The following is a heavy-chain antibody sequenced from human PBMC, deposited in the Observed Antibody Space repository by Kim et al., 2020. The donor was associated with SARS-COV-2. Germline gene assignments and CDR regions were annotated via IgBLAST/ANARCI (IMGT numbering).Heavy chain of an antibody. Sequence: SETLSLTCTVSGGSISSYYWSWIRQHPGKGLEWIGYICYSGSTNYNPSLKSRVTISVDTSKNQFSLKLSSVTAADTAVYYCVGSIAAAGKAAAFDIWGQGTMVTVSS. CDR2: ICYSGST. D-gene: IGHD6-13*01. CDR3: VGSIAAAGKAAAFDI. CDR1: GGSISSYY. J-gene: IGHJ3*02. V-gene: IGHV4-59*01.